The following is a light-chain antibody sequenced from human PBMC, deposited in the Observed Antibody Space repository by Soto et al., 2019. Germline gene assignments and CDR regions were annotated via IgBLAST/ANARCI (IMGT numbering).Light chain of an antibody. Sequence: QSALTQPRSVSGSPGQSVTISCTGTYSDIGSYNDVSWYQHHPAKAPRLMIFDVSQRPSGVPDRFSDSKSGNTASLTISGLQTEDEADYYCCSYVRAYRLMIFGEGTKLTVL. CDR2: DVS. CDR1: YSDIGSYND. V-gene: IGLV2-11*01. CDR3: CSYVRAYRLMI. J-gene: IGLJ2*01.